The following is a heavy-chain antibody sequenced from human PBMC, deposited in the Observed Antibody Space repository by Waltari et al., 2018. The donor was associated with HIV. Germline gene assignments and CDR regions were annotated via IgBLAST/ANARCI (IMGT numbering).Heavy chain of an antibody. CDR2: INSDGSST. Sequence: EVQLVESGGGFVQPGGSLRLSCAASGFTSSSYGMHWFRQAPGKGLVWVSRINSDGSSTSYADSVKGRFTISRDNAKNTLYLQMNSLRAQDTAVYYCARVPVGAASYYFDYWGQGTLVTVSS. J-gene: IGHJ4*02. CDR3: ARVPVGAASYYFDY. V-gene: IGHV3-74*01. D-gene: IGHD1-26*01. CDR1: GFTSSSYG.